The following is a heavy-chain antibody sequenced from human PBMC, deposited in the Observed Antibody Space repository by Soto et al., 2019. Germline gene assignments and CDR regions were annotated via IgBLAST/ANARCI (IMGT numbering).Heavy chain of an antibody. Sequence: QVQLVQSGAEVKKPGSSVKVSCKASGGTFSSYAISWVRQAPGQGLEWMGGIIPIFGTANYAQKFQGRVPITPDTSRSTAYMELTILRSEDTAVYSWARGGNVAIETTYYFDYWGQGTLATVSS. V-gene: IGHV1-69*06. CDR2: IIPIFGTA. D-gene: IGHD1-1*01. CDR1: GGTFSSYA. CDR3: ARGGNVAIETTYYFDY. J-gene: IGHJ4*02.